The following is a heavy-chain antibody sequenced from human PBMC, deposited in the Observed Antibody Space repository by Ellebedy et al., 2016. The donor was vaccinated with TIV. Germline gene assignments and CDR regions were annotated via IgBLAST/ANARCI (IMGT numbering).Heavy chain of an antibody. CDR2: IRTKGDGGTP. CDR3: GRTYCSRGTCFDY. D-gene: IGHD2-15*01. V-gene: IGHV3-49*03. CDR1: GFIFGDYA. Sequence: PGGSLRLSCTASGFIFGDYALTWFRQAPGKGLEWVGLIRTKGDGGTPEYAASVKGRFTISRDDSKSIAYLEMNSLKSEDTAMYYCGRTYCSRGTCFDYWGQGTLVTVSS. J-gene: IGHJ4*02.